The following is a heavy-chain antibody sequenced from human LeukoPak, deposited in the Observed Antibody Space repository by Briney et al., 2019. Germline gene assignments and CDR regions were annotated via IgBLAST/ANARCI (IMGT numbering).Heavy chain of an antibody. V-gene: IGHV1-69*13. D-gene: IGHD3-22*01. CDR2: IIPIFGTA. CDR3: ARSLPLYDSSGYTFNYYYYYGMDV. Sequence: SVNVSCKASGGTFSSYAISWVRQAPGQGLEWMGGIIPIFGTANYAQKFQGRVTITADESTSTAYMELSSLRSEDTAVYYCARSLPLYDSSGYTFNYYYYYGMDVWGQGTTVTVSS. CDR1: GGTFSSYA. J-gene: IGHJ6*02.